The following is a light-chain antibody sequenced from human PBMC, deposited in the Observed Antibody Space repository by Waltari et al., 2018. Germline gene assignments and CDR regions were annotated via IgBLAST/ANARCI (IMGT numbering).Light chain of an antibody. CDR1: QNINTW. CDR3: LQYNGSPRT. CDR2: KAS. J-gene: IGKJ1*01. Sequence: DIQMTQSPSTLSASVGVRVTITCRASQNINTWLAWHQQKPGKAPKLLIYKASSLESGVPSRFSGSGSGTEFTLTISSLQPDDFATYYCLQYNGSPRTFGQGTKVEVK. V-gene: IGKV1-5*03.